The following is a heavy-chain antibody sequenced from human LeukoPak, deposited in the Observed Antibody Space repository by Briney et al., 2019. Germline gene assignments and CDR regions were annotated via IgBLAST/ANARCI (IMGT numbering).Heavy chain of an antibody. J-gene: IGHJ5*02. Sequence: GGSLRLSCAASGFTFSSYRMSWVRQAPGKGLDWVAFIRYDGGNKYYADSVKGRFTISRDNSKNTLYLQMNSLRAEDTAVYYCAKVGANNWFDPWGQGTLVTVSS. V-gene: IGHV3-30*02. CDR1: GFTFSSYR. CDR2: IRYDGGNK. CDR3: AKVGANNWFDP. D-gene: IGHD3-3*01.